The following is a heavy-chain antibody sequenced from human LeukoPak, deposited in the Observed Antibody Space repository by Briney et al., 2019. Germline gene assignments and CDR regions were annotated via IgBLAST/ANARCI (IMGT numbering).Heavy chain of an antibody. J-gene: IGHJ4*02. CDR3: AKDAHSWGGSHDY. Sequence: GGSLRLSRAASGFTFSSYSMNWVRQAPGKGLEWVSSISSSSSYIYYADSVKGRFTISRDNAKNSLYLQMNSLRAEDTAVYYCAKDAHSWGGSHDYWGQGTLVTVSS. CDR2: ISSSSSYI. CDR1: GFTFSSYS. V-gene: IGHV3-21*01. D-gene: IGHD3-3*01.